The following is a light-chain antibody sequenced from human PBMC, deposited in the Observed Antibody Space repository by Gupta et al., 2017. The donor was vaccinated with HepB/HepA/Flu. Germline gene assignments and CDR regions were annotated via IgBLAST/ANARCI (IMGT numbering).Light chain of an antibody. V-gene: IGLV3-10*01. CDR3: FSTDSTGNQRV. J-gene: IGLJ2*01. Sequence: SYDFTQPPSLSVSPGQTARITCSGDALPKKYAYWYQQKSGQAPVPVVYEDTKRPSGIPERFSGSSSETMATLTISGAQAEDEADYYCFSTDSTGNQRVFGGGTRLTVL. CDR1: ALPKKY. CDR2: EDT.